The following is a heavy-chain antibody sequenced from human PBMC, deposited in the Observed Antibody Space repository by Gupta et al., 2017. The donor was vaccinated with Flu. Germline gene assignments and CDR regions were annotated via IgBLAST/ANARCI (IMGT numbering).Heavy chain of an antibody. CDR3: AHRLAYYYDSSGYSTAGWFDP. Sequence: QITLKESGPTLVKPTQTLTLTCTFSGFSLSTSGVGVGWISQPPGKALEWLALIFWNDDKRYSPSLKSRLTITKDTSKNQVVLTMTNMDPVDTATYYCAHRLAYYYDSSGYSTAGWFDPWGQGTLVTVSS. CDR1: GFSLSTSGVG. J-gene: IGHJ5*02. D-gene: IGHD3-22*01. CDR2: IFWNDDK. V-gene: IGHV2-5*01.